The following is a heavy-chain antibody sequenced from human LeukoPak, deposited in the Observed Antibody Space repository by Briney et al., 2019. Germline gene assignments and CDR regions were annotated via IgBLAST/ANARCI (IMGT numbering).Heavy chain of an antibody. J-gene: IGHJ6*02. V-gene: IGHV3-30*18. D-gene: IGHD3-9*01. CDR1: GFMFSSYG. CDR3: AKDRYGHRRNAMDV. CDR2: ISYDGSYT. Sequence: GGSLRLSCAASGFMFSSYGMHWVRQAPGRGLEWLAVISYDGSYTNYADSVKGRFTFSKDNSKNTVYLQMNGLTPEDTAIYYCAKDRYGHRRNAMDVWGHGTTVIVSS.